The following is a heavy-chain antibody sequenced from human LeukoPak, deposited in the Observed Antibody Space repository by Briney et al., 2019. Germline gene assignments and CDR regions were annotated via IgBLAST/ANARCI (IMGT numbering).Heavy chain of an antibody. J-gene: IGHJ4*02. CDR3: ARANSSSWYNKGGFDY. Sequence: GGSLRLSCAASGFTFSSYWMSWVRQALGKGLEWVDNIRQDGSEKYYVDSVKGRFTISRDNAKNSLYLQMNSLRAEDTALYYCARANSSSWYNKGGFDYWGQGTLVTVSS. D-gene: IGHD6-13*01. V-gene: IGHV3-7*03. CDR2: IRQDGSEK. CDR1: GFTFSSYW.